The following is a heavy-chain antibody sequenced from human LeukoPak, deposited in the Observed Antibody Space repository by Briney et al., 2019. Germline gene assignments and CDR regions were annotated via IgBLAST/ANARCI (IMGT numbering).Heavy chain of an antibody. CDR2: ISWNSGSI. D-gene: IGHD3-10*01. CDR1: GFTFDDSA. J-gene: IGHJ4*02. V-gene: IGHV3-9*01. Sequence: PGGSLRLSCAASGFTFDDSAMHWVRQAPGKGLEWVPGISWNSGSIAYADSVKGRFTISRDNAKNSLYLQMNSLRAEDTALYYCAKDIRIDGSGSYDYWGQGTLVTVSS. CDR3: AKDIRIDGSGSYDY.